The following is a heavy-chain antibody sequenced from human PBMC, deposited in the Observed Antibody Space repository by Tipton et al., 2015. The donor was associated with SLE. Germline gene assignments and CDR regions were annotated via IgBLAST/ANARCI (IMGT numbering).Heavy chain of an antibody. CDR2: VYHIGTT. D-gene: IGHD6-6*01. CDR3: ATFFGHSSASPDALDI. Sequence: TLSLTCAVSGYSINSGYYWGWVRQPPGKGLEWVGTVYHIGTTFYNPSLKSRVTMSVDTSKNHFSLTLSSVTAADTAVYYCATFFGHSSASPDALDIWGQGTMVTVSS. V-gene: IGHV4-38-2*01. CDR1: GYSINSGYY. J-gene: IGHJ3*02.